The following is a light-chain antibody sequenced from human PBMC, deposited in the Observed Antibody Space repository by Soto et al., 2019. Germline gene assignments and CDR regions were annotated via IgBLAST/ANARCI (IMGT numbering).Light chain of an antibody. CDR1: QTILKSSIKKNS. Sequence: QSVYSRTIAVGGRAPINSKSSQTILKSSIKKNSLAWYQQKPGQPPRLLIYWASTRDSGVPDRFSGSGSVIDFTLNISSLQPEHSAPSCCPPANGSPRWRSGQGTKVDIK. V-gene: IGKV4-1*01. CDR3: PPANGSPRWR. CDR2: WAS. J-gene: IGKJ1*01.